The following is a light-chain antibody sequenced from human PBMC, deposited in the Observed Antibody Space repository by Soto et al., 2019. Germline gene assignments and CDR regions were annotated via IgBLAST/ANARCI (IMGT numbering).Light chain of an antibody. J-gene: IGKJ2*04. CDR1: QDISNF. CDR2: AAS. V-gene: IGKV1-17*03. Sequence: DIQMTQSPSAMSASVGDRVTITCRASQDISNFLAWFQQKPGKVPERLIYAASSLQSGVPSRFGGCGSGTEFTLTISSLQPEDFATYYCQQYKDYSPVCSFGQGTKVDIK. CDR3: QQYKDYSPVCS.